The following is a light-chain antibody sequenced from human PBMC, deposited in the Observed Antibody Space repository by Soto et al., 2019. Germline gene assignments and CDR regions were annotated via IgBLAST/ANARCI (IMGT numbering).Light chain of an antibody. J-gene: IGKJ1*01. CDR2: GAS. CDR1: ESVSTN. V-gene: IGKV3-20*01. Sequence: MTQYPDKLSLSPGERATLSCRASESVSTNLAWYQQKAGQAPRLLIYGASNRATGIPDRFSGSGSGTDFTLTISRLEPEDFAVYYCQQYGSSGTFGQGTEVDI. CDR3: QQYGSSGT.